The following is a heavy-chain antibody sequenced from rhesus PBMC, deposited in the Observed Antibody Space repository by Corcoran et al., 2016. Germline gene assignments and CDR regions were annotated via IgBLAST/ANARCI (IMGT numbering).Heavy chain of an antibody. J-gene: IGHJ1*01. D-gene: IGHD6-31*01. CDR1: GFTFRDYS. V-gene: IGHV3-153D*01. CDR2: IRSKAYGGTA. Sequence: EVQLVESGGGLVQPGGSLRLSCAASGFTFRDYSMDWVRQAPGKGLEWVGFIRSKAYGGTAEFAATVKGRFTISRDDSKNTAYLQMSSLKTEDTAMYYCTRGPYTSGWLPNEYFEFWGQGALVTVSS. CDR3: TRGPYTSGWLPNEYFEF.